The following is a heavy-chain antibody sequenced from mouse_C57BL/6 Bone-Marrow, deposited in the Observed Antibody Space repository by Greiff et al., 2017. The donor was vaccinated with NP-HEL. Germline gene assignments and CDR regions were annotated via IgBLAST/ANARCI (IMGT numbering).Heavy chain of an antibody. Sequence: VQLQQPGAELVKPGASVKMSCKASGYTFTSYWITWVKQRPGQGLEWIGDIYPGSGSTNYNEKFKSKATLTVDTSSSTAYMQLSSLTSEDSAVYYCARDLWLRRNYYAMDYWGQGTSVTVSS. J-gene: IGHJ4*01. V-gene: IGHV1-55*01. CDR1: GYTFTSYW. CDR2: IYPGSGST. CDR3: ARDLWLRRNYYAMDY. D-gene: IGHD2-2*01.